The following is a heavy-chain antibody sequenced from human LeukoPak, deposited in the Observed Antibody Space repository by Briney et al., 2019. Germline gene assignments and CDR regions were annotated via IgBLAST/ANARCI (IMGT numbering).Heavy chain of an antibody. J-gene: IGHJ4*02. D-gene: IGHD3-10*01. Sequence: GGSLRLSCAASGFTFSSYGMHWVRQTPGKGLQWLAFIQSDGNNKYYADSVKGRFTISRDNSKNTLFLQMNSLRAEDTAVYYCAKDKSMVRELDYWGQGNLVTVSS. CDR2: IQSDGNNK. CDR1: GFTFSSYG. V-gene: IGHV3-30*02. CDR3: AKDKSMVRELDY.